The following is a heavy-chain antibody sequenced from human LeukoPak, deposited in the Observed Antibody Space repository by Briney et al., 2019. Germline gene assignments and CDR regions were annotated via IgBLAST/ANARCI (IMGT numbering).Heavy chain of an antibody. Sequence: SVKVSCKASGGTFSSYAISWVRQAPGQGLEWMGGIIPIFGTANYAQKFQGRVTITADESTSTAYMELSSLRSEDTAVYYCARGRRITMVRGVVYDAFDIWGQGTMVTVSS. CDR2: IIPIFGTA. J-gene: IGHJ3*02. CDR3: ARGRRITMVRGVVYDAFDI. V-gene: IGHV1-69*13. D-gene: IGHD3-10*01. CDR1: GGTFSSYA.